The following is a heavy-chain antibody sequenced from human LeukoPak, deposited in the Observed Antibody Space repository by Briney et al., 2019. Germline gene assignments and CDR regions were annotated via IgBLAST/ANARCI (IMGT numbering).Heavy chain of an antibody. CDR3: ARHSFYYDSSGSHYYFDY. V-gene: IGHV4-39*01. J-gene: IGHJ4*02. CDR1: GDSFRSSSNY. CDR2: INYSGTT. D-gene: IGHD3-22*01. Sequence: SETLSLTCTISGDSFRSSSNYWGWIRQTPGKGLEWIGNINYSGTTFYSPPLQSRVTISVDTSKNQFSLRLTSVTAADTAVYYCARHSFYYDSSGSHYYFDYWGQGTLVTVSS.